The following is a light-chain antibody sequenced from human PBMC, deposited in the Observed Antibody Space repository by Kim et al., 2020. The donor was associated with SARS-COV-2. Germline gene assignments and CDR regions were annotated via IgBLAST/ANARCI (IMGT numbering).Light chain of an antibody. V-gene: IGLV3-19*02. Sequence: SSELTQDPAVSVALGQTVRITCQGDSLRSYYASWYQQKPGQAPVRVIYGKNNRPSGIPDRFSGSSSGNTASLTITGAQAEDEADYYCNSWDSSGNHVVFG. CDR1: SLRSYY. J-gene: IGLJ2*01. CDR2: GKN. CDR3: NSWDSSGNHVV.